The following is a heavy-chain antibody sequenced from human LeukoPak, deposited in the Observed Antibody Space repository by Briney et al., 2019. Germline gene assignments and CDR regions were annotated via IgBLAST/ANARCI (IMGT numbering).Heavy chain of an antibody. CDR2: ICSGGST. CDR1: GFTVSSNY. Sequence: GGSLRLSCAASGFTVSSNYMSWVRQAPGKGLEWVSVICSGGSTYYADSVKGRFTISRDNSKNTVYLQMNSLRAEDTAVYYCARGRGYCSSTTCYEGIDYWGQGTLVTVSS. J-gene: IGHJ4*02. V-gene: IGHV3-53*01. D-gene: IGHD2-2*01. CDR3: ARGRGYCSSTTCYEGIDY.